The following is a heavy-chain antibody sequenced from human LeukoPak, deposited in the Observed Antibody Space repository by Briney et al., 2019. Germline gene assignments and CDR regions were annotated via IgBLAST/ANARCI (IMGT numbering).Heavy chain of an antibody. CDR2: ISSSSGTI. J-gene: IGHJ6*02. CDR1: GFAFSSYH. Sequence: PGGSLRLSCVASGFAFSSYHISWVRQAPGKGLEWVSYISSSSGTIYYADSLKGRFTTSRDDAKNSLFLQMHSLRDEDTAVYYCARYFGDPQGMDVWGHGTTVTVSS. CDR3: ARYFGDPQGMDV. V-gene: IGHV3-48*02. D-gene: IGHD3-10*01.